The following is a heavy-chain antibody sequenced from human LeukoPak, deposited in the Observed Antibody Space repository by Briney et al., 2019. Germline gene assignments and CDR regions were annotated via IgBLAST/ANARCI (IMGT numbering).Heavy chain of an antibody. J-gene: IGHJ4*02. CDR3: AGHHPRNTVDF. V-gene: IGHV4-59*08. D-gene: IGHD2/OR15-2a*01. Sequence: PSETLSLTCTVSGGSISSYYWSWIRQPPGKGLEWIGYIYYSGSTYYNPSLKSRVTISLDTSKNQFSLKLSSVTAADTAVYYCAGHHPRNTVDFWGQGTLVTVSS. CDR1: GGSISSYY. CDR2: IYYSGST.